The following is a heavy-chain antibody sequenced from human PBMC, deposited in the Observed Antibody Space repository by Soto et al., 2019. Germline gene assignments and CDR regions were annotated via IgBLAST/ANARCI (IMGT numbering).Heavy chain of an antibody. CDR1: GASISGFY. CDR2: IYATGTT. CDR3: VRDGTKTLRDWFDP. V-gene: IGHV4-4*07. Sequence: TLSLTCTVSGASISGFYWSWIRKSAGKGLEWIGRIYATGTTDYNPSLKSRVMMSVDTSKKQFSLKLRSVTAADTAVYYCVRDGTKTLRDWFDPWGQGISVTV. D-gene: IGHD1-1*01. J-gene: IGHJ5*02.